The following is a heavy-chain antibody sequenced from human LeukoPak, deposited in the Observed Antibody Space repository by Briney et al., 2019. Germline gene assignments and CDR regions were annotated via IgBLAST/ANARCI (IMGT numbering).Heavy chain of an antibody. CDR3: ARERPVDY. V-gene: IGHV3-66*01. CDR1: GFTVSSHY. D-gene: IGHD1-1*01. CDR2: IYSGDST. J-gene: IGHJ4*02. Sequence: GGSLRLSCAAPGFTVSSHYMSWVRQAPGKGLEWVSAIYSGDSTHYADSVKGRFTISRDTSQNTLYLQMNGLRAEDTAVYYCARERPVDYWGQGTLVTVSS.